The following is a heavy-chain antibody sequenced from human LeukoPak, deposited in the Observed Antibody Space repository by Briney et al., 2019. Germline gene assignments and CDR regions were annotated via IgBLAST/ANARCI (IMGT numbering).Heavy chain of an antibody. CDR3: ARSTPIQLIRWESQYYFDY. J-gene: IGHJ4*02. CDR2: IYPGDSDT. V-gene: IGHV5-51*01. Sequence: KSGESLKISCKGSGYSFTSYWIGWVRQMPGKGLEWMGIIYPGDSDTRYSPSFQGQVTISADKSISTAYLQWSSLKASDTAMYYCARSTPIQLIRWESQYYFDYWGQGTLVTVSS. D-gene: IGHD5-18*01. CDR1: GYSFTSYW.